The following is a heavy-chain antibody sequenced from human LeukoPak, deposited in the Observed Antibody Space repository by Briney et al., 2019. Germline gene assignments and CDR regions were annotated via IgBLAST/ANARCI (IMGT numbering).Heavy chain of an antibody. J-gene: IGHJ2*01. V-gene: IGHV4-4*07. CDR3: ARVRAYANFVGSFDL. CDR1: GGSISSHY. CDR2: IWTTGST. Sequence: SETLSLTCTVSGGSISSHYWSWIRHLAGKRLEWLGRIWTTGSTAYNPSYKSRLTMSMDKSKNQFSLTLTSMTAADTAVYYCARVRAYANFVGSFDLWGRGALVTVSS. D-gene: IGHD1-26*01.